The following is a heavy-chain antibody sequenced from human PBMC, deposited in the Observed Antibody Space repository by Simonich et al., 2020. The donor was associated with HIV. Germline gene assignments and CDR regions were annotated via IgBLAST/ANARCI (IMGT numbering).Heavy chain of an antibody. J-gene: IGHJ4*02. D-gene: IGHD2-15*01. CDR1: GGSFSGYY. CDR2: INHRGST. V-gene: IGHV4-34*01. Sequence: QVQLQQWGAGLLKPSETLSLTCAVYGGSFSGYYWNWIRQPPGKGLEWIGEINHRGSTNYNPSLKSRVTISVDTSKNQFSLKLSSVTAADTAVYYCARGRGAGSYWGQGTLVTVSS. CDR3: ARGRGAGSY.